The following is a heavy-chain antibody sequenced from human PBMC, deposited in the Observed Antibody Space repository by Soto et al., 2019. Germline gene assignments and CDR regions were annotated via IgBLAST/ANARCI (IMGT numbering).Heavy chain of an antibody. V-gene: IGHV3-30*18. Sequence: PXGSLRLSGAASGFTFRSYGMHWVRQSPGKGLEWVAVISYDGSDKYYVDSVKGRFSISRDNSKNTLFLQMNSLRAEDTAIYYCAKGALSSTWSALFDYWGQGTLVTVSS. D-gene: IGHD6-13*01. J-gene: IGHJ4*02. CDR2: ISYDGSDK. CDR3: AKGALSSTWSALFDY. CDR1: GFTFRSYG.